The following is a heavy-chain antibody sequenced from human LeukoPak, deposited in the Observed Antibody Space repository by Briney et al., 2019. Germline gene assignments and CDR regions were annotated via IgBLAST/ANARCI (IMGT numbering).Heavy chain of an antibody. V-gene: IGHV3-11*03. CDR1: GFTLSDYY. CDR3: ARLAYCGGDCFYWVDY. Sequence: GGSLRLSCAASGFTLSDYYMSWICQAPGKGMEWVSYISGRSSYTNYADSLNGRFAISTDNTKNSLNLQMNSPRAEDTAVYYCARLAYCGGDCFYWVDYWGQGTLVTVSS. J-gene: IGHJ4*02. D-gene: IGHD2-21*02. CDR2: ISGRSSYT.